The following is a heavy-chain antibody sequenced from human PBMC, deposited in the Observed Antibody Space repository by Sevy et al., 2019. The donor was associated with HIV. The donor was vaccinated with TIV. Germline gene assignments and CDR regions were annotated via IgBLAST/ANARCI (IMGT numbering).Heavy chain of an antibody. D-gene: IGHD3-10*01. J-gene: IGHJ1*01. CDR3: ATLRGGLYGSGYFQN. Sequence: GGSLRLSCAASGFTFSAYAMSCIRQAPGKGLEWVSCISSSGGSTYYADSVKGRFSISRDTSKNTLYLQMNSLRAEDTAVYYCATLRGGLYGSGYFQNWGQCTQVTVSS. V-gene: IGHV3-23*01. CDR2: ISSSGGST. CDR1: GFTFSAYA.